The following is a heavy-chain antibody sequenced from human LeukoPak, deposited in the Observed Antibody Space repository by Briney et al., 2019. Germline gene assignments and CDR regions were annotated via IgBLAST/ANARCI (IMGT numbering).Heavy chain of an antibody. D-gene: IGHD3-10*01. CDR1: GGSIISGSYY. CDR2: IYTSGST. CDR3: ARKTYYYGSGSYWDWFDP. Sequence: SETLSLTCTVSGGSIISGSYYWNWIRQPAGKGLEWIGRIYTSGSTNYNPSLKSRVTISVDTSTNQFSLKLSSVTAADTAVYYCARKTYYYGSGSYWDWFDPWGQGTLVTVSS. V-gene: IGHV4-61*02. J-gene: IGHJ5*02.